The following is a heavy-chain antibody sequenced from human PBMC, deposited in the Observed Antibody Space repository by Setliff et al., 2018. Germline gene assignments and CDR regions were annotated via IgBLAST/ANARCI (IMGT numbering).Heavy chain of an antibody. CDR1: GFNFKGHG. Sequence: GGSLRLSCAASGFNFKGHGMNWVRQAPGKGLEWVSTTNWDGRSTGYTDSVKGRFTISRDNAKYSLYLQMNSLKTEDTAVYYCTTAPLAAASTCWGQGTLVTVSS. V-gene: IGHV3-20*04. J-gene: IGHJ4*02. CDR3: TTAPLAAASTC. CDR2: TNWDGRST. D-gene: IGHD6-13*01.